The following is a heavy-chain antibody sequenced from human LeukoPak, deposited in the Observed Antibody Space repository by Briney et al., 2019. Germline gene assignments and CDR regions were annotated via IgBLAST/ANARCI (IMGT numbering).Heavy chain of an antibody. CDR1: GYTFISYG. CDR2: INTYNGNT. V-gene: IGHV1-18*01. J-gene: IGHJ3*02. Sequence: ASVRVSCKASGYTFISYGISWVRQAPGQGLEWMGWINTYNGNTKYAQKFQGRVTMTTDTSTSTAHMELRSLRSDDTAVYYCARDFYCSGGSCYDVFDIWGQGTMVTVSS. D-gene: IGHD2-15*01. CDR3: ARDFYCSGGSCYDVFDI.